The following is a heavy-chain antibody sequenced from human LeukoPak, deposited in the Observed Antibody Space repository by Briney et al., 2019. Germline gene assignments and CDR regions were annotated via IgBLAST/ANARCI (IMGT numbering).Heavy chain of an antibody. V-gene: IGHV4-4*02. CDR1: GGSISSSDW. Sequence: SETLSLTCAVSGGSISSSDWWSWVRQPPGKGLEWIGEIYHSGSTNYNPSLKSRVTISVDKSKNQFSLKLSSVTAADTAVYYCARTYYDFWSGSRYWYFQLWGRGTLVTVSS. J-gene: IGHJ2*01. CDR3: ARTYYDFWSGSRYWYFQL. CDR2: IYHSGST. D-gene: IGHD3-3*01.